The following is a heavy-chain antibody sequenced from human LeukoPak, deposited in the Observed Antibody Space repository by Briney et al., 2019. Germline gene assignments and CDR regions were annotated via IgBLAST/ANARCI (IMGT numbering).Heavy chain of an antibody. V-gene: IGHV3-21*01. CDR1: GFTFSSYS. Sequence: GGSLRLSCAASGFTFSSYSMNWVHQAPGKGLEWVSSISSSSSYIYYADSVKGRFTISRDNAKNSLYLQMNSLRAEDTAVYYCARTRIAVAGRNAFDIWGQGTMVTVSS. D-gene: IGHD6-19*01. J-gene: IGHJ3*02. CDR3: ARTRIAVAGRNAFDI. CDR2: ISSSSSYI.